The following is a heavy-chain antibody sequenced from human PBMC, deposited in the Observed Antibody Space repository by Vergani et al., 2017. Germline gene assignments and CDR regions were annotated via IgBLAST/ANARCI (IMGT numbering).Heavy chain of an antibody. Sequence: QVQLQESGPGLVKPSETLSLTCTVSGGSISSYHWNWIRQPPGKGLEWIGYVYYSGSTKYNPSLKSRVNISVDTSKNQFSLKLSSVTAADTAVYYCARDTTGGAPGLRYMDVWGKGTTVIVSS. V-gene: IGHV4-59*01. D-gene: IGHD1-1*01. J-gene: IGHJ6*03. CDR2: VYYSGST. CDR1: GGSISSYH. CDR3: ARDTTGGAPGLRYMDV.